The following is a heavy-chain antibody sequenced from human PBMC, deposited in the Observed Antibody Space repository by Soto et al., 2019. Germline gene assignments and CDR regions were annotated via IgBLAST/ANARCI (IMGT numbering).Heavy chain of an antibody. CDR3: ARDSRSSTSSYYSFGMDV. D-gene: IGHD6-6*01. CDR1: GDSVSSKSAA. CDR2: TYYRSKWYN. V-gene: IGHV6-1*01. Sequence: SQTLSLTCVISGDSVSSKSAAWNWIRQSPSRGLEWLGRTYYRSKWYNDYAVSVKSRITINPDTSKNQFSLQLNSVTPEDTAVYFCARDSRSSTSSYYSFGMDVWGQGTTVTVS. J-gene: IGHJ6*02.